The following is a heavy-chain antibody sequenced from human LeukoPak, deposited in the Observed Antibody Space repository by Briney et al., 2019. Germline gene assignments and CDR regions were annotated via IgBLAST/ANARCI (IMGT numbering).Heavy chain of an antibody. CDR2: ISYDGSNK. CDR1: GFTFSSYA. J-gene: IGHJ5*02. Sequence: GGSLRLSCAASGFTFSSYAMHWVRQAPGKGLEWVAVISYDGSNKYYADSVKGRFTISRDNSKNTLYLQMNSLRAEDTAVYYCARVAYSSSWYEIWFDPWGQGTLVTVSS. D-gene: IGHD6-13*01. CDR3: ARVAYSSSWYEIWFDP. V-gene: IGHV3-30*04.